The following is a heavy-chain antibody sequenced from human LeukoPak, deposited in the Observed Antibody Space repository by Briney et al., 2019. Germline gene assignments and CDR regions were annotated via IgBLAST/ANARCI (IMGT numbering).Heavy chain of an antibody. CDR1: GFTFSSYA. V-gene: IGHV3-23*01. CDR2: ISGSGGST. J-gene: IGHJ4*02. Sequence: GGSLRLSCAASGFTFSSYAMSWVRQAPGKGLEWVSGISGSGGSTYYADSMKGRVTISRDNSKNTLYLQMNSLRAEDTAVYYCAKRRGLFHSDYWGQGTLVAVSS. CDR3: AKRRGLFHSDY. D-gene: IGHD3-10*01.